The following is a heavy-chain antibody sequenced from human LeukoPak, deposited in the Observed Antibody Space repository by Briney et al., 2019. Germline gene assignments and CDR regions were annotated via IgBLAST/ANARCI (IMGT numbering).Heavy chain of an antibody. CDR3: TTVALERNSGSYY. J-gene: IGHJ4*02. D-gene: IGHD1-26*01. V-gene: IGHV3-15*01. CDR2: IKSKTDGGTT. CDR1: GFDFSIYG. Sequence: PGESLRLSCAASGFDFSIYGMNWVRQAPGKGLEWVGRIKSKTDGGTTDYAAPVKGRFTISRDDSKNTLYLQMNSLKTEDTAVYYCTTVALERNSGSYYSGQGTLVTVSS.